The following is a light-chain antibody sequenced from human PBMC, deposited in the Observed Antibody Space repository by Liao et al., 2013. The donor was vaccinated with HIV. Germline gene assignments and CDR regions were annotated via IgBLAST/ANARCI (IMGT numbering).Light chain of an antibody. CDR2: YDS. V-gene: IGLV3-21*01. Sequence: SYVLTQPPSVSLAPGKTARITCGGNNIGSKSIHWYQQKPGQAPVLVIYYDSDRPSGIPERFSGSNSGNTATLTISRVEAGDEADYYCQVWDSSSDHRGNVFGTGTKVTVL. CDR1: NIGSKS. J-gene: IGLJ1*01. CDR3: QVWDSSSDHRGNV.